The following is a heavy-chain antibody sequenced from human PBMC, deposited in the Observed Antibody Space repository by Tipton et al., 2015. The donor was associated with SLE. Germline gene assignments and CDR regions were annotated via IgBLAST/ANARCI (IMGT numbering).Heavy chain of an antibody. Sequence: TLSLTCSVSSGSISSSNYYWGWIRQPPGKGLEWIGSISYSGSTYYNPSLKSRVTISGDTSKNQFSLKLSSVTAADTAVYYCARMLSRSGGQGYWGQGTLVTVSS. J-gene: IGHJ4*02. CDR1: SGSISSSNYY. CDR3: ARMLSRSGGQGY. D-gene: IGHD3-3*01. V-gene: IGHV4-39*01. CDR2: ISYSGST.